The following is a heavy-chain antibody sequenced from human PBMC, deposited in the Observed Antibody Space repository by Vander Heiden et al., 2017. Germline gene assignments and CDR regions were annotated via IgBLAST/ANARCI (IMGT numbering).Heavy chain of an antibody. D-gene: IGHD6-6*01. V-gene: IGHV3-11*01. J-gene: IGHJ3*02. CDR3: ARGLLVHIAARTHDAFDI. CDR2: ISSSGSTI. CDR1: GFPFRDYY. Sequence: QVQLVESGGGLVKPGGSLRRSCAASGFPFRDYYMSWTRQAPGKGLEWVSYISSSGSTIYYADSVKGRFTISRDNAKNSLYLQMNSLRAEDTAVYYCARGLLVHIAARTHDAFDIWGQGTMVTVSS.